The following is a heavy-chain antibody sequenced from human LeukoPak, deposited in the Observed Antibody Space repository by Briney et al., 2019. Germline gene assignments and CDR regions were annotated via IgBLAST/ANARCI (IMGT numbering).Heavy chain of an antibody. D-gene: IGHD1-1*01. CDR2: MSPNSGDT. J-gene: IGHJ4*02. V-gene: IGHV1-8*01. CDR1: GYTFTNLD. CDR3: ASSPPNTGDFYY. Sequence: ASVKVSCKTSGYTFTNLDINWLRQAPGRGLEWMGWMSPNSGDTGYAQKFQGRVSMTRDIFKSTAYMELSSLRSEDTAIYYCASSPPNTGDFYYWGLGTLVTVSS.